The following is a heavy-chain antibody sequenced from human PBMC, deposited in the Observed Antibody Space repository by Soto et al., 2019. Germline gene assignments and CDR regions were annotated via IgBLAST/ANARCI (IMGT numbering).Heavy chain of an antibody. D-gene: IGHD4-4*01. CDR1: GFMFSSYA. V-gene: IGHV3-23*01. J-gene: IGHJ3*02. Sequence: GSLRLSCEASGFMFSSYAMSWVRQAPGKGLEWVSSINYNGRNTYYADSVKGRFIISRDNSKNTLYLQMNSLRAEDTALYYCAKVPTGEMATVFQAFDIWGHGTMVTVSS. CDR2: INYNGRNT. CDR3: AKVPTGEMATVFQAFDI.